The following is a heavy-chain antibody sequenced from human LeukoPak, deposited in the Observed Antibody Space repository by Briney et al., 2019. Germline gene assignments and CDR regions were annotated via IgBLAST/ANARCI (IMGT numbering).Heavy chain of an antibody. J-gene: IGHJ4*02. CDR3: ARLLTGSTSWHIDY. D-gene: IGHD2-2*01. CDR1: GGSIRSYY. V-gene: IGHV4-59*08. CDR2: IYYNGST. Sequence: SETLSLTCTVSGGSIRSYYWSWIRQPPGKGLEWIGYIYYNGSTNYNPSLKSRVTISVDTSKNQFSLKLSSVTAADTAVYYCARLLTGSTSWHIDYWGQGTLVTVSS.